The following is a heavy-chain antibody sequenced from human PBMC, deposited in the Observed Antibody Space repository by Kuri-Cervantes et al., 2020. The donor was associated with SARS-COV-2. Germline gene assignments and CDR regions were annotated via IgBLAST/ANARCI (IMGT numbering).Heavy chain of an antibody. D-gene: IGHD4-17*01. CDR2: IGPSNTYI. CDR3: ARAYGDYVFREGLDS. CDR1: GFTFTSYT. J-gene: IGHJ4*02. Sequence: LSLTCVGSGFTFTSYTLTWVRQAPGKGLEWVSGIGPSNTYIYYADSVKGRFIISRDNAKNSLYLQMNSLRVEDTALYYCARAYGDYVFREGLDSWGQGTLVTVSS. V-gene: IGHV3-21*06.